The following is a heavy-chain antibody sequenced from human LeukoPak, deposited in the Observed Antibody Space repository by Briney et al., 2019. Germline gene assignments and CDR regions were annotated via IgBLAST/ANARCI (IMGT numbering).Heavy chain of an antibody. V-gene: IGHV3-21*01. D-gene: IGHD4-23*01. CDR3: ARGGSYGGYHSY. CDR1: GFTFSSYY. J-gene: IGHJ4*02. Sequence: GGSLRLSCAASGFTFSSYYMNWVRQAPGKGLEWVSSISNIGTYINYADSVKGRFTISRDNAKNSLYLQMNSLRAEDTALYYCARGGSYGGYHSYWGQGTLVTVSS. CDR2: ISNIGTYI.